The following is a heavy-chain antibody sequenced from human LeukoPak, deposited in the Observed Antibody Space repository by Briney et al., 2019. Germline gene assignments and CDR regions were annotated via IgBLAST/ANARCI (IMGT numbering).Heavy chain of an antibody. D-gene: IGHD3-16*02. CDR3: ARLGFYDNVWGRYRYPDY. CDR1: GCTFSSYW. J-gene: IGHJ4*02. V-gene: IGHV3-7*01. CDR2: IKEDGSEK. Sequence: PGGFLRLCCAASGCTFSSYWMSLVRQARGKGLWWVANIKEDGSEKYCVDSVKGRFTFSRNNAKNSLYLQINRLRAEDTAVYYGARLGFYDNVWGRYRYPDYWGQGTLVTVSS.